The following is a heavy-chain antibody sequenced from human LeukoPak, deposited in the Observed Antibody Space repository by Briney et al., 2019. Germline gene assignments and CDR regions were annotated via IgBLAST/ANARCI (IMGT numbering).Heavy chain of an antibody. CDR3: AKAPVTTCRGAYCYPFDY. Sequence: GCSLRLSCAASVFTFSNYAMSWVRQAPGKGLEGVAVISYDGSNKYYADSVKGRFTISRDSSKNTQFVQMNRLRPEDAAVYYCAKAPVTTCRGAYCYPFDYWGQGTLVTVSS. V-gene: IGHV3-30*04. D-gene: IGHD2-21*01. CDR1: VFTFSNYA. CDR2: ISYDGSNK. J-gene: IGHJ4*02.